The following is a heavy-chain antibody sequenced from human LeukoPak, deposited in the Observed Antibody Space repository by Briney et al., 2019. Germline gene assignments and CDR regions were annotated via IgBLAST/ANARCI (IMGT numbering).Heavy chain of an antibody. J-gene: IGHJ4*02. D-gene: IGHD6-13*01. V-gene: IGHV3-30*18. CDR1: GFTFSSYG. CDR3: AKDGGRGYEQQLVTGY. CDR2: ISYDGSNK. Sequence: GRSLRLSCAASGFTFSSYGMHWVRQAPGKGLEWVAVISYDGSNKYYADSVKGRFTISRDNSKNTLYLQMNSLRAEDTAVYYCAKDGGRGYEQQLVTGYWGQGTLVTVSS.